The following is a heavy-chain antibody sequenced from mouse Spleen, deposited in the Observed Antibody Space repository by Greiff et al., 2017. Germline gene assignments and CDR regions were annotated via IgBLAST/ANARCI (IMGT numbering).Heavy chain of an antibody. CDR3: ASEVATDAMDY. CDR2: IWGGGST. CDR1: GFSLTSYG. J-gene: IGHJ4*01. D-gene: IGHD1-1*01. Sequence: QVQLQQSGPGLVAPSQSLSITCTVSGFSLTSYGVDWVRQSPGKGLEWLGVIWGGGSTNYNSALKSRLSISKDNSKSQVFLKMNSLQTEDTAMYYCASEVATDAMDYWGQGTSVTVSS. V-gene: IGHV2-6*01.